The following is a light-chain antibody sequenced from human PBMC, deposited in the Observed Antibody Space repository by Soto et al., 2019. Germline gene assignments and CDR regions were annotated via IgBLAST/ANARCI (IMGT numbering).Light chain of an antibody. CDR1: QVVNNF. CDR2: SAS. J-gene: IGKJ1*01. CDR3: LQHHIHPWT. V-gene: IGKV1-17*03. Sequence: DVQLTQTPAAVSTTVGGRVMITCRASQVVNNFLSWFQQKPGEVPKRLIYSASTLQSGVPSRFSGSGSGTEFTLIISSLQPEDFAIYYCLQHHIHPWTFGQGTKVDIK.